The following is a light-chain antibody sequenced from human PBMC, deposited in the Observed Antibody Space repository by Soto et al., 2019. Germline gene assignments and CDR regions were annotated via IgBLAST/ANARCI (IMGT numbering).Light chain of an antibody. CDR2: DAS. V-gene: IGKV3-15*01. CDR3: QQYNNWPLT. CDR1: QSVNRN. J-gene: IGKJ4*01. Sequence: EIVMTQSPATLSVSPGERATLSCRASQSVNRNLAWYQQKPGQTPRLLIYDASSRATGIPARFSGSGSGTDFTLTISSLQSEDVAVYYCQQYNNWPLTFGGGNNVEIK.